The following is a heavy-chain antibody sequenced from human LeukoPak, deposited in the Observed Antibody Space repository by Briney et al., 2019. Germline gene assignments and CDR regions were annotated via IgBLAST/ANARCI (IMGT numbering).Heavy chain of an antibody. J-gene: IGHJ5*02. CDR3: SRHEHKALAGDT. CDR2: IYYSGNT. V-gene: IGHV4-39*01. D-gene: IGHD6-19*01. CDR1: GGSISRSYYY. Sequence: SETLSLTCSVSGGSISRSYYYWGWIRQPPGKGLEWIGTIYYSGNTFYNPSLKSRVTISVDMSINHFSLTLTSLTAADTAVYFCSRHEHKALAGDTWGQGTLVTVSS.